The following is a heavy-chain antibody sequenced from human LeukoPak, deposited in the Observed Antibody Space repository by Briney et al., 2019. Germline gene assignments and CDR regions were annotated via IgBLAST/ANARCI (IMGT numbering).Heavy chain of an antibody. J-gene: IGHJ4*02. CDR1: GFTFSSYS. D-gene: IGHD1-26*01. V-gene: IGHV3-21*01. CDR3: ASKIVGATPADY. CDR2: ISSSSSYI. Sequence: GGSLRLSCAASGFTFSSYSMNWVRQAPGKGLEWVSSISSSSSYIYYADSVKGRFTISRDNAKNSLYLQMNSLRAEDTAVYYCASKIVGATPADYWGQGTLVTVSS.